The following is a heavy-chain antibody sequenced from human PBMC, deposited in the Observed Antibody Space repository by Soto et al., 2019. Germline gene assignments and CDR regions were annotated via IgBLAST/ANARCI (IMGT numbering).Heavy chain of an antibody. J-gene: IGHJ4*02. Sequence: QVQLVQSGAEVKKPGASVKVSKASGYTFTSYDINWVRQATGQGLEWMGWMNPNSGNTAYAQKFQGRVTMTRNTSISTAYMELSSLRSEDTAVYYCAREGGYSYGFGYWGQGTLVTVSS. CDR2: MNPNSGNT. CDR1: GYTFTSYD. CDR3: AREGGYSYGFGY. D-gene: IGHD5-18*01. V-gene: IGHV1-8*01.